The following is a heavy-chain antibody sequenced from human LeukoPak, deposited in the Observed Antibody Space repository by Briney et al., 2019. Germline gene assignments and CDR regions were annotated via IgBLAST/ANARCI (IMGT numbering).Heavy chain of an antibody. CDR2: ISYDGSNK. CDR3: AKTQWELLLGAVDY. CDR1: GFTFSSYG. Sequence: GGSLRLSCAASGFTFSSYGMHWVRQAPGKGLEGVAVISYDGSNKYYADSVQRRFTIPRHNSKHPLYLQMNSLRAEDTAVYYCAKTQWELLLGAVDYWGQGTLVTVSS. V-gene: IGHV3-30*18. D-gene: IGHD1-26*01. J-gene: IGHJ4*02.